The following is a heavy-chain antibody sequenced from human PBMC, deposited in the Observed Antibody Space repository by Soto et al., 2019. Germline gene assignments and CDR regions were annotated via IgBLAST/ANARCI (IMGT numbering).Heavy chain of an antibody. CDR1: GFTFSDYY. J-gene: IGHJ5*02. V-gene: IGHV3-11*01. CDR3: ARDAGYSSSLYFSWFDP. D-gene: IGHD6-13*01. Sequence: QVQLVESGGGLVKPGGPLRLSCAASGFTFSDYYMTWIRQAPGKGLEWISFISGSGKTIHFADSLEGRFTISRDNAKNSVYLEMNSLRAEDTAVYYCARDAGYSSSLYFSWFDPWGPGTLVTVSS. CDR2: ISGSGKTI.